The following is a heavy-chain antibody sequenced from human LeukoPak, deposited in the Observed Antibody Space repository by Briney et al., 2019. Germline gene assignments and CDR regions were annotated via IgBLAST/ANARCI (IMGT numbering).Heavy chain of an antibody. V-gene: IGHV4-4*09. CDR3: ARGYGWFDP. J-gene: IGHJ5*02. Sequence: PAETLSLPCTVSGASPYWTWIRQPPGQGLERIGYIYSTTGTTNSNPSLKSRVTMSLDTSKQHLSLKLTAVTAADTAVYYCARGYGWFDPWGQGILVIVSS. D-gene: IGHD3-10*01. CDR1: GASPY. CDR2: IYSTTGTT.